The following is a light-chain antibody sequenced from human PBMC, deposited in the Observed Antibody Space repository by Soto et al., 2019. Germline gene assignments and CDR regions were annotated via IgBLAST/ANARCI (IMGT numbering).Light chain of an antibody. CDR2: GIS. CDR1: ETISSGF. Sequence: EIVLTQSPGILYLSPGDRATLSCMASETISSGFLAWYQQKVGQAPRLLIYGISSRATGIPARFSGSGSGTEFTLTISSLQSEDFAVYYCQQYNNWPPITFGQGTRLEIK. CDR3: QQYNNWPPIT. J-gene: IGKJ5*01. V-gene: IGKV3D-15*01.